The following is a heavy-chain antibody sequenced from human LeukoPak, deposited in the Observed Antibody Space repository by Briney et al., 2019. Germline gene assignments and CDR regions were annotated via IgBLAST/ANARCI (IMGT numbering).Heavy chain of an antibody. CDR2: IYYSGST. CDR1: GGSISSSSYY. D-gene: IGHD3-3*01. V-gene: IGHV4-39*01. Sequence: PSETLSLTCTVSGGSISSSSYYWGWIRQPPGKGLEWVGSIYYSGSTYYNPSLKSRLTISVDPSKNQFSLKLSSVTAADTAVYYCARTYYDFWSGYQVGYFDYWGQGTLVTVSS. J-gene: IGHJ4*02. CDR3: ARTYYDFWSGYQVGYFDY.